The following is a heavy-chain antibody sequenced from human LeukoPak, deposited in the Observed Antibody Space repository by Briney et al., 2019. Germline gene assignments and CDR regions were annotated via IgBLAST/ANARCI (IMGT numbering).Heavy chain of an antibody. D-gene: IGHD2-2*02. V-gene: IGHV3-23*01. CDR3: AKEPADILPAAIGEGYNWFDP. CDR2: ISGSGGST. Sequence: GGSLRLSCAASGFTFSSYAMSWVRQAPGKGLEWVSAISGSGGSTYYADSVKGRFTISRDNSKNTLYLQMNSLRAEDTAVYYCAKEPADILPAAIGEGYNWFDPWGQGTLVTVSS. CDR1: GFTFSSYA. J-gene: IGHJ5*02.